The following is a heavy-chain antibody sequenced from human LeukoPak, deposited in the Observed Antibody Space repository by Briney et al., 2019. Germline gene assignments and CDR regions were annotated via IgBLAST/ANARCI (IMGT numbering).Heavy chain of an antibody. J-gene: IGHJ4*02. CDR2: INHNGST. V-gene: IGHV4-34*01. Sequence: SETLSLTCAVYGGSFSGYYWSWIRQPPGKGLEWIGEINHNGSTNYNPSLKSRVTISVDTSKNQFSLKLSSVTAADTAVYYRARSPGIRYGSGSYSPIDYWGQGTLVTVSS. CDR3: ARSPGIRYGSGSYSPIDY. CDR1: GGSFSGYY. D-gene: IGHD3-10*01.